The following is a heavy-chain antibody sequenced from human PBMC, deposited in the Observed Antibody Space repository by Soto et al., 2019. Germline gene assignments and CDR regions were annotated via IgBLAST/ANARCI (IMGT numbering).Heavy chain of an antibody. D-gene: IGHD2-2*02. Sequence: SETLYLTCTVSGGSISSGGYYWSWIRQHPGKGLEWIGYIYYSGSTYYNPSLKSRVTISVDTSKNQFSLKLSSVTAADTAVYYCARDHCSSTSCYNNWFDPWGQGTLVTISS. CDR1: GGSISSGGYY. CDR3: ARDHCSSTSCYNNWFDP. V-gene: IGHV4-31*03. CDR2: IYYSGST. J-gene: IGHJ5*02.